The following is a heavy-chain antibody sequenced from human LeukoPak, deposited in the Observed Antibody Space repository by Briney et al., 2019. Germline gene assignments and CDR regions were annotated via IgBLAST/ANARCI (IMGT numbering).Heavy chain of an antibody. Sequence: SVKVSCKASGGTFSSYAISWVRQAPGQGLEWMGRIIPILGIANYAQKFQGRVTITADKSTSTAYMELSSLRSEDTAVYYCARRSTYYYDSSGHNNWFDPWGQGTLVTVSS. D-gene: IGHD3-22*01. CDR2: IIPILGIA. J-gene: IGHJ5*02. CDR1: GGTFSSYA. CDR3: ARRSTYYYDSSGHNNWFDP. V-gene: IGHV1-69*04.